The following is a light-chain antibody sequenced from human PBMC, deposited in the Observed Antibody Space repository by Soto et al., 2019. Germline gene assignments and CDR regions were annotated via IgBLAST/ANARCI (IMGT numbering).Light chain of an antibody. Sequence: GRSQSPASLAVSLGERATINCESRQSVLFTSNNKNYLAWYQQNPGQPPKLLLSWASARGSGVPERFSGSGSGTLFTLSISSRQAEAVAVYSCQQHYTLPLTFGGGTK. CDR2: WAS. CDR3: QQHYTLPLT. J-gene: IGKJ4*01. CDR1: QSVLFTSNNKNY. V-gene: IGKV4-1*01.